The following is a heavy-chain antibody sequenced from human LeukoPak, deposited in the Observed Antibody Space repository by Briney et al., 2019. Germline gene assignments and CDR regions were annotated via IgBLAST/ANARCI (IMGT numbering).Heavy chain of an antibody. D-gene: IGHD3-10*01. J-gene: IGHJ4*02. V-gene: IGHV3-23*01. CDR2: ICGTDGST. Sequence: GGSLRLSCVASGFAFTNHAMTWVRQAPGKGLEGVSSICGTDGSTYYADSVRGRFTISRDNSKDTLYLQMNSLRVEDTATYYCAKRDSHGSHPYYLDSWGQGALVTVSS. CDR3: AKRDSHGSHPYYLDS. CDR1: GFAFTNHA.